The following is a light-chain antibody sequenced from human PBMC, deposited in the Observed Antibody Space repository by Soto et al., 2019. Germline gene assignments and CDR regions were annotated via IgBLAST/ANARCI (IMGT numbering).Light chain of an antibody. CDR2: GAS. CDR3: LQYGSSPFT. J-gene: IGKJ4*02. CDR1: QSVSSSY. Sequence: EIVLTQSPGTLSLSPGERATLSCRASQSVSSSYLAWYQQKPGQTPRLLIYGASTRATGIPDIFSGSGSGTDFTLTISGLEPEDSAVYYCLQYGSSPFTFGGGTKVEIK. V-gene: IGKV3-20*01.